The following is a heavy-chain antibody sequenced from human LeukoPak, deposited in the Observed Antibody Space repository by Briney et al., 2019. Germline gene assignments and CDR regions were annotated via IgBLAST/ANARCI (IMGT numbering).Heavy chain of an antibody. CDR2: IDWDDDK. CDR1: GFSLSTSGMC. CDR3: ARNLAPYYYYGMDV. Sequence: SGPTLVKPTQTLTLTCTFSGFSLSTSGMCVGWIRQPPGKALEWLARIDWDDDKYYSTSLKTRLTISKDTSKNQVVLTMTSMDPVDTATYYCARNLAPYYYYGMDVWGQGTTVTVSS. V-gene: IGHV2-70*11. J-gene: IGHJ6*02.